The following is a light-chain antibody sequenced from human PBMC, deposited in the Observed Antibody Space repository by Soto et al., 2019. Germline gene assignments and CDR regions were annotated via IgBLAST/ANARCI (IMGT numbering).Light chain of an antibody. Sequence: EIVLTQSPGTLSLSPGERATLSCRASQSVNSSYLAWYQQKPGQAPRLLIYGASTWATGIPDRFSGSGSGTDFTLTISRLEPEDFAVYYCQQYGSSPRAFGQGTRLESK. J-gene: IGKJ5*01. CDR2: GAS. V-gene: IGKV3-20*01. CDR3: QQYGSSPRA. CDR1: QSVNSSY.